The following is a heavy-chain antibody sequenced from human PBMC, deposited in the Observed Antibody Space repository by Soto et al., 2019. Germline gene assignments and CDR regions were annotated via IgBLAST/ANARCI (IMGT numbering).Heavy chain of an antibody. D-gene: IGHD2-2*01. J-gene: IGHJ5*02. CDR3: ARDGRGYCISTSCYVWFDP. V-gene: IGHV1-69*12. Sequence: QVQLVQSGAEVKKPGSSVKVSCKASGGTFSSYAISWVRQAPGQGREWMGVIIPIFGTANYAQKFQGRVKITADESTSTAYMELSSLRSEDTAVYYCARDGRGYCISTSCYVWFDPWGQGTLVTVSS. CDR2: IIPIFGTA. CDR1: GGTFSSYA.